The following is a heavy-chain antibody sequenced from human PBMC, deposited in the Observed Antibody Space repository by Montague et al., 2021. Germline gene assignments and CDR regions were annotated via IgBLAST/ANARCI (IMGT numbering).Heavy chain of an antibody. D-gene: IGHD1-26*01. V-gene: IGHV4-34*01. CDR3: ARYLHTSKYSGSHYLSRQYGMDV. J-gene: IGHJ6*02. CDR1: GGSFSGHY. Sequence: SETLSLTCAVYGGSFSGHYWSWIRQPPGKGLEWIGEINHSGSTNYNPSLKSRVTMSVDTSKNQFSLNLSSVSAADTAVCYCARYLHTSKYSGSHYLSRQYGMDVWGQGTTVPVSS. CDR2: INHSGST.